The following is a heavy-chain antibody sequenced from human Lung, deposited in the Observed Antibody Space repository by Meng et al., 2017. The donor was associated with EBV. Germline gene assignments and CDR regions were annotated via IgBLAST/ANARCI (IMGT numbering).Heavy chain of an antibody. J-gene: IGHJ4*02. V-gene: IGHV1-69*10. D-gene: IGHD2/OR15-2a*01. CDR3: ARGRGNQPLFNF. CDR1: GGSFSTYT. CDR2: LIPVLNKA. Sequence: QVQLVQSGAEVKKPGSSVQVACKTSGGSFSTYTFSWVRQAPGQGLEWMGGLIPVLNKAKSAPRFQDRVTFTADETTTTAYMELSSLTFEDTAVYFCARGRGNQPLFNFWGQGTLVTVSS.